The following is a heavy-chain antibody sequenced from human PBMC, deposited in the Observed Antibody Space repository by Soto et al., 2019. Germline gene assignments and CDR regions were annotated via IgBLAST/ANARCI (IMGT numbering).Heavy chain of an antibody. Sequence: ASVKVSCKASGYTFTSYGISWVRRAHGQGLEWMGWISAYNGNTNYAQKLQGRVTMTTDTSTSTAYMELRSLRSDDTAVYYFAINWGVTAYYYCYCGMDVWGQGTTVTAP. CDR3: AINWGVTAYYYCYCGMDV. V-gene: IGHV1-18*01. D-gene: IGHD3-16*01. CDR1: GYTFTSYG. J-gene: IGHJ6*02. CDR2: ISAYNGNT.